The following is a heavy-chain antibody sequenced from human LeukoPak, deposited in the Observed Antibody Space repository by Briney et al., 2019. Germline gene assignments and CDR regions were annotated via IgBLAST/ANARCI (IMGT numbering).Heavy chain of an antibody. CDR1: GFPFSNYA. V-gene: IGHV3-64*01. Sequence: GGSLRLSCAASGFPFSNYAVYWVRQAPGKGLECVWAINSNGGTTNYANSVKGRFTISRDNSKNTLYLEMGSLRPEDMAVYYCARVGDSGYDLGYFDPWGQGTLVTVSS. CDR3: ARVGDSGYDLGYFDP. CDR2: INSNGGTT. D-gene: IGHD5-12*01. J-gene: IGHJ5*02.